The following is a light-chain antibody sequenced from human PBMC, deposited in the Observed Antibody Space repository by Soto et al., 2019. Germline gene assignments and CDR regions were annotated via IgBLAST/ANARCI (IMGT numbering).Light chain of an antibody. Sequence: EIVLTQSPGTLSLSPGERATISCRASQSVNSGYLAWYQQKPGQAPRLLIYGASSRSTGIPDRFSGSGSGTDFTLTISRLESEDFAVYYCQQYGGSPPYTFGQGTKLEIK. J-gene: IGKJ2*01. CDR1: QSVNSGY. CDR3: QQYGGSPPYT. CDR2: GAS. V-gene: IGKV3-20*01.